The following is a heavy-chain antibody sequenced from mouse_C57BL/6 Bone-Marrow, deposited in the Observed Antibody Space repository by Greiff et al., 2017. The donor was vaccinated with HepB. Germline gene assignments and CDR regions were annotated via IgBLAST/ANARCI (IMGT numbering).Heavy chain of an antibody. CDR3: ARWSPRSLWYFDV. J-gene: IGHJ1*03. CDR2: VLPGSGST. CDR1: GYTFTGYW. V-gene: IGHV1-9*01. Sequence: QVQLKQSGAELMKPGASVKLSCKATGYTFTGYWIEWVKQRPGHGLEWIGEVLPGSGSTNYNEKFKGKATFTADTSSNTAYMQLSRLTTEDSAIYDCARWSPRSLWYFDVWGTGTTVTVSS.